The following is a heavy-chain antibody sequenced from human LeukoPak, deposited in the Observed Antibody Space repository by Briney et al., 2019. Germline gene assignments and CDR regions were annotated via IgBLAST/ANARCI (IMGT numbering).Heavy chain of an antibody. CDR2: IKEDGTVK. CDR1: GFTFSRYW. Sequence: GSLRLSCAASGFTFSRYWMSWVRQAPGKGLEWVANIKEDGTVKYYVESVKGRFTISRDNAKNSLYLQMNSLRAEDTAVYYCAREAGTGSVDYWGQGTLVTVSS. V-gene: IGHV3-7*01. CDR3: AREAGTGSVDY. J-gene: IGHJ4*02. D-gene: IGHD6-19*01.